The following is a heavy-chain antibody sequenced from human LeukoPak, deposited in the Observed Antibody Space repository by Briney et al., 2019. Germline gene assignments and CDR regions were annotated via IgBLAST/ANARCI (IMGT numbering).Heavy chain of an antibody. D-gene: IGHD6-6*01. CDR1: GYTFTSYD. CDR3: ARDAEDSSSPGAFDI. J-gene: IGHJ3*02. Sequence: ASVKVSCKASGYTFTSYDINWVRQATGQGLEWMGGIIPIFGTANYAQKFQGRVTITADESTSTAYMELSSLRSEDTAVYYCARDAEDSSSPGAFDIWGQGTMVTVSS. CDR2: IIPIFGTA. V-gene: IGHV1-69*13.